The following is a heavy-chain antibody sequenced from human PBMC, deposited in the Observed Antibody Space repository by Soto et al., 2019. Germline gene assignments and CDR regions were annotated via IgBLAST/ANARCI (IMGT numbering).Heavy chain of an antibody. Sequence: GGSLRLSCAASGFTFSSYWMSWVRQAPGKGLEWVANIKQDGSEKYYVDSVKGRFTISRDNAKNSLYLQMNSLRAEDTAVYYCARDPALFEYSSSYFDYWGQGTLVTVSS. CDR2: IKQDGSEK. D-gene: IGHD6-6*01. V-gene: IGHV3-7*01. CDR1: GFTFSSYW. CDR3: ARDPALFEYSSSYFDY. J-gene: IGHJ4*02.